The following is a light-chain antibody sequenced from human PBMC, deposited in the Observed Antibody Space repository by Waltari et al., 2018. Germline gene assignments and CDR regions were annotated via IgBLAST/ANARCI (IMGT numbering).Light chain of an antibody. Sequence: QAVVTQEPSLTVSPGGTVTLTCGSSTGAVPSGHYPYWFQQKPGQPPRTLVYETNKKLSWTPARFAGSLLGGHAALTLSGAQPEDEADYYCLLSYTTFRIFGGGTRLTVL. CDR3: LLSYTTFRI. CDR1: TGAVPSGHY. J-gene: IGLJ2*01. CDR2: ETN. V-gene: IGLV7-46*01.